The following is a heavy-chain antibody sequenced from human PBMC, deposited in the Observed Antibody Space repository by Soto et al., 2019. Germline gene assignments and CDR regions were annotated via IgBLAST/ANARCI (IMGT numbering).Heavy chain of an antibody. CDR2: ISYDGSNK. Sequence: QVQLVESGGGGVQPGRSLRLSCAASGFTFSSYGMHWVRQAPGNGLEWVSVISYDGSNKYYADSVKGRLTISRDNSKKTVYLQMNSLRGEDTAVFYCAKDRTPFWWLDVFYAMDAWGQGTTVTVSS. V-gene: IGHV3-30*18. CDR1: GFTFSSYG. CDR3: AKDRTPFWWLDVFYAMDA. D-gene: IGHD2-15*01. J-gene: IGHJ6*02.